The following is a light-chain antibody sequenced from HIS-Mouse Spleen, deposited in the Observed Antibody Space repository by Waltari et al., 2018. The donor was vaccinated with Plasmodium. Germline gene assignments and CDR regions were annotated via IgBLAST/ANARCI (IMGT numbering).Light chain of an antibody. V-gene: IGKV1-8*01. CDR1: PGISSY. Sequence: AIRMTQSPSSLSASTGDRVTITCRASPGISSYLAWYQQKPGKAHKLLIYAASTLQSGVPSRFSGSGSGTDFTLTISCLQSEDFATYYCQQYYSYPLTFGGGTKVEIK. CDR2: AAS. J-gene: IGKJ4*01. CDR3: QQYYSYPLT.